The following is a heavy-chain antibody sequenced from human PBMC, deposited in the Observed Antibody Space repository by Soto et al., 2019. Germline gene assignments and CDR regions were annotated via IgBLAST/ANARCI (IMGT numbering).Heavy chain of an antibody. CDR1: GYSISSGYY. Sequence: SETLSLTCAVSGYSISSGYYWGWIRQPPGKGLEWIGNMYHSGDTYYNPSLKSRVAISVDTSKNHFSLKLSSVTAADTAVYYCARKAMRGAAFDFWGQGTMVTV. CDR2: MYHSGDT. CDR3: ARKAMRGAAFDF. V-gene: IGHV4-38-2*01. J-gene: IGHJ3*01.